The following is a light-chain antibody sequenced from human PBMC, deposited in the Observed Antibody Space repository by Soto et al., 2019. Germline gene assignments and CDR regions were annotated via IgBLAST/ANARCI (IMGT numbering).Light chain of an antibody. V-gene: IGKV1-6*01. CDR1: QDIRTE. Sequence: AIQMTQSPSSLSESVGDRVTITCRASQDIRTELGWYQQKPGKAPRLLIYGTFSLQSGVPSRFSGSGSGTDFTLTISSLQPDDFATYYCLQDFKYPRTFGQGTKVEVK. CDR3: LQDFKYPRT. J-gene: IGKJ1*01. CDR2: GTF.